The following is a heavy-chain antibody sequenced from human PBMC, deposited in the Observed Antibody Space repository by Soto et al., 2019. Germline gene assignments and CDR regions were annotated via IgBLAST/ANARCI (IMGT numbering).Heavy chain of an antibody. J-gene: IGHJ4*02. Sequence: QVQLMHSGAEVKKPGASVKVSCKASGDTFTDYYIHWVQQAPGQGLEWMGTVNPSGGHTTYAQHFLGRVTMTRDTSTSTLYMELTSLTSDDTAIYYCARGGHVVVVTAALDYWGQGTLVTVSS. CDR3: ARGGHVVVVTAALDY. D-gene: IGHD2-21*02. CDR1: GDTFTDYY. CDR2: VNPSGGHT. V-gene: IGHV1-46*01.